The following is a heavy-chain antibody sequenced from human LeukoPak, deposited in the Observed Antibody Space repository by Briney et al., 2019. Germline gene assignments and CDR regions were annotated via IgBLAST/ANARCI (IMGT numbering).Heavy chain of an antibody. CDR2: IYTSGST. CDR3: ARDPGWGRRFDY. V-gene: IGHV4-61*02. D-gene: IGHD6-19*01. J-gene: IGHJ4*02. CDR1: GGSISSGSYY. Sequence: PSQTLSLTCTVSGGSISSGSYYWSWIRQPAGKGLEWIGRIYTSGSTNYNPSLKSRVTISVDTSKNQFSLKLSSVTAADTAVYYCARDPGWGRRFDYWGQGTLVTVSS.